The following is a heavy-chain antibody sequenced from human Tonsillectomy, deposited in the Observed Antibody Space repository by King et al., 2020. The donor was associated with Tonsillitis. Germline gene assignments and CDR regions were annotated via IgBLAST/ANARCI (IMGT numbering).Heavy chain of an antibody. CDR3: AYLEIAAAEGGRGGNDY. CDR2: ISYDGSKK. V-gene: IGHV3-30*03. J-gene: IGHJ4*02. CDR1: GFTFRSYG. D-gene: IGHD6-13*01. Sequence: VQLVESGGGVVQPGTSLRLSCAASGFTFRSYGMHWVRQAPGKGLEWVAVISYDGSKKNYADSVKGRFTISRDNSKHTLHLQMNSLRTEDTALYYCAYLEIAAAEGGRGGNDYWGQGTLVTVSS.